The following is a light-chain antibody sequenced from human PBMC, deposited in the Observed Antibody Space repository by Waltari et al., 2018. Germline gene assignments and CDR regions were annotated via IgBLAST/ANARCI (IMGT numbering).Light chain of an antibody. Sequence: AIQMTQSPSSLSASVGERVSITCRASQDIRKELAWYQQKPGKAPKLLIYAASSLHVGVPSRFRGSVSGTDFTLTISSLQPEDFATYYCLQDYTYPPWTFGQGTKVEI. CDR1: QDIRKE. CDR3: LQDYTYPPWT. V-gene: IGKV1-6*01. J-gene: IGKJ1*01. CDR2: AAS.